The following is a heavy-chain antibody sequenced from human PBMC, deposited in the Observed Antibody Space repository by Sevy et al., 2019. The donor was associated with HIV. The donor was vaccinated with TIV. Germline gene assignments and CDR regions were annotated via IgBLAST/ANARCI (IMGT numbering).Heavy chain of an antibody. D-gene: IGHD3-22*01. CDR3: AKESPGYNYDSSGSLDY. Sequence: GGSLRLSCAASGFTFNTYALSWVRKAPGKGLEWVSGISGSVYSTTYAVSVKGRFTISRDNSKNTLSLQMNSLRAEDTAVYYCAKESPGYNYDSSGSLDYWGQGTLVTVSS. CDR1: GFTFNTYA. CDR2: ISGSVYST. V-gene: IGHV3-23*01. J-gene: IGHJ4*02.